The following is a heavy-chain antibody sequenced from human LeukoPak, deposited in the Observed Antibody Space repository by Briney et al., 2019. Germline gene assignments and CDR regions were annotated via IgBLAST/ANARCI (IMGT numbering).Heavy chain of an antibody. J-gene: IGHJ1*01. Sequence: GGSLRLSCAASGFTFSSYAMSWVRQAPGKGLEWVSTISGSGGSTYYADSVKGRFTISRDNSKNTLYLQMNSLRAEDTAVYYCAKAEYCSSISCYSSRVDNWGQGTLVTVSS. CDR3: AKAEYCSSISCYSSRVDN. CDR1: GFTFSSYA. V-gene: IGHV3-23*01. CDR2: ISGSGGST. D-gene: IGHD2-2*01.